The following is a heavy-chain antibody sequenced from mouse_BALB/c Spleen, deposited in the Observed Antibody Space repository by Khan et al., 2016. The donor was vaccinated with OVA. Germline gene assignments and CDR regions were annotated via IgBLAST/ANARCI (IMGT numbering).Heavy chain of an antibody. CDR1: GYTFTTAG. J-gene: IGHJ4*01. V-gene: IGHV9-4*02. Sequence: QIQLVQSGPELKKPGETVRISCKASGYTFTTAGMQWVQKMPGKGLKWIGWINTHSGVPKYAEDFKGRFAFSLETSASTVYLQITNLKNEDTATYFCARGGAAYYRSGGGAMDYWGQGTSVTVSS. D-gene: IGHD2-12*01. CDR3: ARGGAAYYRSGGGAMDY. CDR2: INTHSGVP.